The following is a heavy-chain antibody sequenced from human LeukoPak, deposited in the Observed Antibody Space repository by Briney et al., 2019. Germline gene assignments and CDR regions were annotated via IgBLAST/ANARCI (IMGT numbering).Heavy chain of an antibody. CDR3: ARDPNGDYIGAFHF. Sequence: PGGSLRLSCAASGFTFSNYAMIWVRQAPGQGLEWVSAIRSGGSAKYADPVKARFTISRDNSKNTLYLQMNSLRAEDTALYFCARDPNGDYIGAFHFLGQGTVVTVSS. CDR2: IRSGGSA. V-gene: IGHV3-23*01. CDR1: GFTFSNYA. D-gene: IGHD4-17*01. J-gene: IGHJ3*01.